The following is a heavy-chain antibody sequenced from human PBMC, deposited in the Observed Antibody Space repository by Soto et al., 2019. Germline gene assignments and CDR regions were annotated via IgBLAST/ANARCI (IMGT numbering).Heavy chain of an antibody. CDR2: VSYDGTYK. Sequence: QVQLVESGGGVVQPGRSLRLSCAASGFTFSTYGMHWVRQAPGKGLEWVALVSYDGTYKYFADSVKGRFTISRDNSKNTLYLKMNSLRAEDTAVYYCAKDVTGTYSAFDYWGQGTLVTVSS. V-gene: IGHV3-30*18. CDR3: AKDVTGTYSAFDY. D-gene: IGHD1-26*01. J-gene: IGHJ4*02. CDR1: GFTFSTYG.